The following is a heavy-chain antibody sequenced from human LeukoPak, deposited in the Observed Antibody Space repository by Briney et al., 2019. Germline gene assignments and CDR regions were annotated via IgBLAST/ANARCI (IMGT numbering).Heavy chain of an antibody. Sequence: GASVKVFCKASGYTFTSYGISWVRQAPGQGLEWMGWISAYNGNTNYAQKLQGRVTMTTDTSTSTAYMELRSLRSDDTAVYYCARDFSSGLPYYYYYGMDVWGQGTTVTVSS. CDR1: GYTFTSYG. V-gene: IGHV1-18*01. D-gene: IGHD6-19*01. CDR3: ARDFSSGLPYYYYYGMDV. J-gene: IGHJ6*02. CDR2: ISAYNGNT.